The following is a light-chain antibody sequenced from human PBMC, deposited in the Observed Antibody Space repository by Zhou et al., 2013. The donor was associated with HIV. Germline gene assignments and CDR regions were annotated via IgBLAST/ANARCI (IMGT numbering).Light chain of an antibody. CDR1: QDISNY. CDR3: QQYDNFLFT. J-gene: IGKJ3*01. V-gene: IGKV1-33*01. Sequence: DIQMTQSPSSLSASVGDRVTITCQASQDISNYLNWYQQKPGKPPKLLIYDASNLETGVPSRFSGSGSGTNFTFTITSLQPEDIATYYCQQYDNFLFTFGPGTKVDIK. CDR2: DAS.